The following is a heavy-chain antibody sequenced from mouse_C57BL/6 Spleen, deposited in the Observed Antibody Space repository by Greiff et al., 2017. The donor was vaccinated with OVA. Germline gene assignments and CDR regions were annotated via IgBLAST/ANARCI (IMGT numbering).Heavy chain of an antibody. Sequence: QVQLQQPGAELVKPGASVKLSCKASGYTFTSYWMHWVKQRPGQGLEWIGMIHPNSGSTNYNEKFKSKATLTVDKSSSTAYMQLSSLTSEDSAVYYCARGSPLNPYGSRDPYFDDWGKGTTLTVSS. CDR1: GYTFTSYW. CDR2: IHPNSGST. D-gene: IGHD1-1*01. J-gene: IGHJ2*01. CDR3: ARGSPLNPYGSRDPYFDD. V-gene: IGHV1-64*01.